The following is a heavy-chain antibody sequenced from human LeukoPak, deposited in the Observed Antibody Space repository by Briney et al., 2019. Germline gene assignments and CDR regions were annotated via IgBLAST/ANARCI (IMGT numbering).Heavy chain of an antibody. V-gene: IGHV3-48*03. CDR2: ISSSGSTI. D-gene: IGHD3-10*01. CDR1: GFTFSSYE. CDR3: GSGTYGKAFDI. J-gene: IGHJ3*02. Sequence: GGSLRLSCAASGFTFSSYEMNWVRQAPGEGLEWVSYISSSGSTIYYADSVKGRFTISRDNAKNSLYLQMNSLRAEDTAVYYCGSGTYGKAFDIWGQGTMVTVSS.